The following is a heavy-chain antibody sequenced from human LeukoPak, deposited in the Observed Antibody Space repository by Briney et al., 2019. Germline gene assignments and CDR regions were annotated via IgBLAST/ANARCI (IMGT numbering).Heavy chain of an antibody. V-gene: IGHV1-8*03. J-gene: IGHJ5*02. Sequence: GASVKVSCKASGYTFTSYDINWVRQATGQGLEWMGWMNPNSGNTGYAQKFQGRVTITRNTSISTAYMELSSLRSEDTAVYYCARSHGSGSSNWFDPWGQGTLVTVSS. CDR2: MNPNSGNT. D-gene: IGHD3-10*01. CDR3: ARSHGSGSSNWFDP. CDR1: GYTFTSYD.